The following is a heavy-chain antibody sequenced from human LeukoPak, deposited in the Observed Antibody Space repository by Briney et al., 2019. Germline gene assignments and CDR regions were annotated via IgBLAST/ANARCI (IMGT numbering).Heavy chain of an antibody. CDR2: ISAYNGNT. Sequence: GASVKVSCKASGYTFTGYYMHWVRQAPGQGLEWMGWISAYNGNTNYAQKLQGRVTMTTDTSTSTAYMELRSLRSDDTAVYYCARDKGDFIAAAGTTLRFDYWGQGTLVTVSS. V-gene: IGHV1-18*04. CDR3: ARDKGDFIAAAGTTLRFDY. CDR1: GYTFTGYY. D-gene: IGHD6-13*01. J-gene: IGHJ4*02.